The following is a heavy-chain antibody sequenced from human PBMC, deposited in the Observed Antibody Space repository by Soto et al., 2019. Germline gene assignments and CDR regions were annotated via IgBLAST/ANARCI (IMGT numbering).Heavy chain of an antibody. D-gene: IGHD6-6*01. Sequence: GESLKISCTASGFTFGDYAMSWFRQAPGKGLEWVGFIRSKAYGGTTEYAASVKGRFTISRDDSKSIAYLQMNSLKTEDTAVYYCTRFRVAARYYYMDVWGKGTTVTVSS. CDR2: IRSKAYGGTT. CDR3: TRFRVAARYYYMDV. J-gene: IGHJ6*03. CDR1: GFTFGDYA. V-gene: IGHV3-49*03.